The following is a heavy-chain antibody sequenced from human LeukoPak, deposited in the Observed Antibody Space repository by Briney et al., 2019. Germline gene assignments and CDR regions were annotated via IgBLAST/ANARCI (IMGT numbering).Heavy chain of an antibody. V-gene: IGHV4-39*01. D-gene: IGHD3-10*01. CDR3: VRHQEGMVRGVLYYMDV. CDR2: IYYTGNT. CDR1: GDTISTSDHC. J-gene: IGHJ6*03. Sequence: SETLSLTCSVSGDTISTSDHCWGWTRQPPGKGLEWIGGIYYTGNTYYNPSLKSRVTISVDTSKNQFSLKLSSATAADTAVYYCVRHQEGMVRGVLYYMDVWGTGTTVTISS.